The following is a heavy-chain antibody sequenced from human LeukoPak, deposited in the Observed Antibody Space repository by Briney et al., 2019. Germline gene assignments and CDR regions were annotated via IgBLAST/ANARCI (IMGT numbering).Heavy chain of an antibody. CDR1: GYTFTGYY. CDR3: ARYETLRDFWSGCNNAECFQH. D-gene: IGHD3-3*01. J-gene: IGHJ1*01. Sequence: ASVKVSCKASGYTFTGYYMHWVRQAPGQGLEWMGWINPNSGGTNYAQKFQGRVTMTRDTSISTAYMELSRLRSDDTAVYYCARYETLRDFWSGCNNAECFQHWGLGTLVTVSS. CDR2: INPNSGGT. V-gene: IGHV1-2*02.